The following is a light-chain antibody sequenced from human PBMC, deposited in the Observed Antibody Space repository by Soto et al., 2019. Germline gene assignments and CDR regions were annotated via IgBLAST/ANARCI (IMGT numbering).Light chain of an antibody. CDR2: DVS. J-gene: IGLJ1*01. V-gene: IGLV2-14*03. Sequence: QSALTQPASVSGSPGQSITISCTGTSTDVGGYNYVSWYQHHPGKAPQLMIYDVSNRPSGISNRFSGSTSRNTDSLTISGVQAEDEADYYRSSYTSSRWVFGPGTQLTVL. CDR3: SSYTSSRWV. CDR1: STDVGGYNY.